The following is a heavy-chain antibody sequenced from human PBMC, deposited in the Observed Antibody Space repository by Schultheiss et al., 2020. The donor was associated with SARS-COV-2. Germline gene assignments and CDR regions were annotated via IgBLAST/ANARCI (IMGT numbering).Heavy chain of an antibody. D-gene: IGHD6-13*01. CDR1: GYTFTSYY. V-gene: IGHV1-46*01. J-gene: IGHJ3*02. Sequence: ASVKVSCKASGYTFTSYYMHWVRQAPGQGLEWMGIINPSGGSTSYAQKFQGRVTMTRDTSTSTVYMELSSLRSEDTAVYYCAREHSSSWYGGGAFDIWGQGTTVTVSS. CDR3: AREHSSSWYGGGAFDI. CDR2: INPSGGST.